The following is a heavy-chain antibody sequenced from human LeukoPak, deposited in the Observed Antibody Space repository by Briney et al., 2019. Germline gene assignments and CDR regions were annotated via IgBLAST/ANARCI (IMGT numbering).Heavy chain of an antibody. V-gene: IGHV3-30*02. D-gene: IGHD1-26*01. Sequence: PGGSLRLSCEASGFTFSSYGMHRVRQAPGKGLEWVAFIRYDGSNKYYADSVKGRFTISRDNSKNTLYLQMNSLRAEDTAVYYCAKDPRRGVGFVGATFDYWGQGTLVSVSS. CDR2: IRYDGSNK. CDR3: AKDPRRGVGFVGATFDY. J-gene: IGHJ4*02. CDR1: GFTFSSYG.